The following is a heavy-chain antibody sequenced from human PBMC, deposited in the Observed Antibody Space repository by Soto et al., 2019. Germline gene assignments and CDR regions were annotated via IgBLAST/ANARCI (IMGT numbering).Heavy chain of an antibody. V-gene: IGHV4-31*03. D-gene: IGHD3-3*01. CDR2: IYYSGST. Sequence: SETLSLTCTVSGGSISSGDYYWSWIRQHPGKGLEWIGYIYYSGSTYYNPSLKSRVTISVDTSKDQFSLKLSSVTAADTAVYYCARWWSGSRQGFDPWGQGTLVTVSS. J-gene: IGHJ5*02. CDR3: ARWWSGSRQGFDP. CDR1: GGSISSGDYY.